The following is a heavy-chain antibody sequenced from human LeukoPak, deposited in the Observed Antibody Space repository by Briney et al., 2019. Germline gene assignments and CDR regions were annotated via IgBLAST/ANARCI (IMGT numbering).Heavy chain of an antibody. CDR3: ARGKGGSSSYHFNWFDP. J-gene: IGHJ5*02. V-gene: IGHV4-30-2*01. CDR1: GGSISSGGYY. Sequence: RPSQTLSLTCTVSGGSISSGGYYWGWIRQPPGKGLEWIGYIYQSGSTYYNPSLKSRVTISVDTSKNQFSLKLSSVTAADTAVYYCARGKGGSSSYHFNWFDPWGQGTLVTVSS. D-gene: IGHD6-13*01. CDR2: IYQSGST.